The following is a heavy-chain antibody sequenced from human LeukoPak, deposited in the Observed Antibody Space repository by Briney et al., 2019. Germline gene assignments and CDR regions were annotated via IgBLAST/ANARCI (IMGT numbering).Heavy chain of an antibody. Sequence: ASVKVSCKAAVYTFIRYGISWVRQAPGQGLEWMGWISAYNGNTKNVQKFQGRVTMTTDTSTSIAYMELRSLRSDDTAVYYCARGGQLLTSDFDYWGQGTLVTVSS. V-gene: IGHV1-18*01. D-gene: IGHD4-23*01. CDR2: ISAYNGNT. CDR3: ARGGQLLTSDFDY. CDR1: VYTFIRYG. J-gene: IGHJ4*02.